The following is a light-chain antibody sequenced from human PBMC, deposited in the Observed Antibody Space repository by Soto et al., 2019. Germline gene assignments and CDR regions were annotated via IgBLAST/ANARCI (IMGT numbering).Light chain of an antibody. Sequence: EIVLTQSPATLSLSPGERATLSCRASQSVSSYLAWYQQKPGQAPRLLIYDASNRATGIPARFSGSWSGTDFTLTIGSLEPEDFAGYYCQQRSNWPWTFGQGTNVEIK. J-gene: IGKJ1*01. V-gene: IGKV3-11*01. CDR3: QQRSNWPWT. CDR1: QSVSSY. CDR2: DAS.